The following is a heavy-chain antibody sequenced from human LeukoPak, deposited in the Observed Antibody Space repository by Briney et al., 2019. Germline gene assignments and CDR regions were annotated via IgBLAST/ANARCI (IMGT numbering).Heavy chain of an antibody. D-gene: IGHD4/OR15-4a*01. CDR2: IYYSGST. J-gene: IGHJ6*02. CDR1: GGSISSYY. Sequence: NASETLSLTCTVSGGSISSYYWSWIRQPPGKGLEWIGYIYYSGSTNYNPSLKSRVTISVDTSKNQFSLKLSSVTAADTAVYYCARLSDDGATDYPPSHHYYYYYGMDVWGQGTTVTVSS. V-gene: IGHV4-59*08. CDR3: ARLSDDGATDYPPSHHYYYYYGMDV.